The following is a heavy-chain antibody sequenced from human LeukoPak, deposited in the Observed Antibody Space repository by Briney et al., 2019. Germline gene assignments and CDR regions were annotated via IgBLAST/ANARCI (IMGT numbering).Heavy chain of an antibody. CDR3: ARELLDEYYYMDV. CDR1: GYTFTGYY. J-gene: IGHJ6*03. V-gene: IGHV1-2*02. Sequence: GASVKVSCKASGYTFTGYYMHWVRQAPGQGLEWMGWINPNSGGTNYAQKFQGKVTMTRDTSISTAYMELSRLRSDDTAVYYCARELLDEYYYMDVWGKGTTVTVSS. CDR2: INPNSGGT. D-gene: IGHD2-21*02.